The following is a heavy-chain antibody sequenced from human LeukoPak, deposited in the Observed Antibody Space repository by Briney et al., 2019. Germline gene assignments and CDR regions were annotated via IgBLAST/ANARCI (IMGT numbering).Heavy chain of an antibody. Sequence: GASVKVSCKASGYIFTDYYMHWVRQAPGQGLEWMGWINPNSGGTNYAQKFQGRVAMTRDTSISTAYMELSRLRSDDTAVYYCARDRAVATIGGVDYWGQGTLVTVSS. V-gene: IGHV1-2*02. J-gene: IGHJ4*02. CDR1: GYIFTDYY. CDR3: ARDRAVATIGGVDY. CDR2: INPNSGGT. D-gene: IGHD5-12*01.